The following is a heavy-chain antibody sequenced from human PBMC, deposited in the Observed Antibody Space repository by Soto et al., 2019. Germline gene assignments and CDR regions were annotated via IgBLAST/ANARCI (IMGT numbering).Heavy chain of an antibody. Sequence: PGGSLRLSCAASGFPFSSYGMHWVRQAPGKGLEWVAVIWYDGSNKYYADSVKGRFTISRDNSKNTLYLQMNSLRAEDTAVYYCARDPLGHYYFDYWGQGTLVTVSS. J-gene: IGHJ4*02. CDR1: GFPFSSYG. D-gene: IGHD3-3*02. V-gene: IGHV3-33*01. CDR3: ARDPLGHYYFDY. CDR2: IWYDGSNK.